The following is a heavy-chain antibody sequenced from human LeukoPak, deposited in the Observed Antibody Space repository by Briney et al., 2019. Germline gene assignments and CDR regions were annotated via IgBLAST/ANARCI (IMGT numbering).Heavy chain of an antibody. D-gene: IGHD5-24*01. Sequence: GGSLRLSCAASGFTFSSYGMHWVRQAPGKGLEWVAVISYDGSNKYYADSVKGRFTISRDNAKNSLYLQMNSLRAEDTAVYYCARGQRWLQNWGQGTLVTVSS. J-gene: IGHJ4*02. CDR1: GFTFSSYG. V-gene: IGHV3-30*03. CDR2: ISYDGSNK. CDR3: ARGQRWLQN.